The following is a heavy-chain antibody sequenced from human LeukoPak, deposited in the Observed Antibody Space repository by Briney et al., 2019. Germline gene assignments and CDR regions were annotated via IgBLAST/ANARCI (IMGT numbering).Heavy chain of an antibody. CDR3: ARAGVGATYYYYYYMDV. V-gene: IGHV3-33*01. Sequence: GSSLRLSYAASGFTFSSYGMHWVRQAPGKGLERVAVIWYDGSNKYYADSVKGRFTISRDNSKNTLYLQMNSLRAEDTAVYYCARAGVGATYYYYYYMDVWGKGTTVTVSS. CDR2: IWYDGSNK. J-gene: IGHJ6*03. CDR1: GFTFSSYG. D-gene: IGHD1-26*01.